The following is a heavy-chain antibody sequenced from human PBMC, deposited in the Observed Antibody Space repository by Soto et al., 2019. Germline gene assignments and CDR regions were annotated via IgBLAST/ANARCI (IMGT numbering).Heavy chain of an antibody. Sequence: GGSLRLSCAASGFTFSSYSMNWVRQAPGKGLEWVSSISSSSSYIYYADSVKGRFTISRDNAKNSLYLQMNSLRAEDTAVYYCARQLGGGYYYYGMDVWGQGTTVTVSS. CDR1: GFTFSSYS. D-gene: IGHD3-16*01. CDR3: ARQLGGGYYYYGMDV. CDR2: ISSSSSYI. V-gene: IGHV3-21*01. J-gene: IGHJ6*02.